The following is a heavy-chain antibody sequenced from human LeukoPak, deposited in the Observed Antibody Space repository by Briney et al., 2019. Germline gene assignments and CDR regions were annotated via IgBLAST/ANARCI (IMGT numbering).Heavy chain of an antibody. CDR1: GGSISSSSYY. Sequence: PSETLSLTCSVSGGSISSSSYYWGWIRQPPGKGLEWIGNMYYRVRTYYNPSPKSRVTISMDTSKNQFSLKLNSVTAADTAVYYCARIDGYSLFDPWGQGTLVTVSS. J-gene: IGHJ5*02. CDR3: ARIDGYSLFDP. V-gene: IGHV4-39*07. CDR2: MYYRVRT. D-gene: IGHD5-24*01.